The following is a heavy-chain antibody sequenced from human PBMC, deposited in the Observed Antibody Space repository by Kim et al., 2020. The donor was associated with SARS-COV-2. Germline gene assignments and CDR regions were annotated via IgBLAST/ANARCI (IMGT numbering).Heavy chain of an antibody. Sequence: LSLTCAASGFTFSSYAMSWVRQAPGKGLEWVSAISGSGGSTYYADSVKGRFTISRDNSKNTLYLRMNSLRAEDTAVYYCAKLNGQQPAWYFQHWGQGTLVTVSS. CDR3: AKLNGQQPAWYFQH. V-gene: IGHV3-23*01. D-gene: IGHD6-13*01. CDR2: ISGSGGST. J-gene: IGHJ1*01. CDR1: GFTFSSYA.